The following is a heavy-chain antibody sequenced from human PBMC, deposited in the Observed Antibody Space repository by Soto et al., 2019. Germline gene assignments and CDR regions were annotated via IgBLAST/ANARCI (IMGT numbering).Heavy chain of an antibody. CDR2: ISYDGSNK. Sequence: GGSLRLSCAASGFTFSSYGMHWVRQAPGKGLEWVAVISYDGSNKYYADSVKGRFTISRDNSKNTLYLQMNSLRAEDTAVYYCAKNDDFWSGYYRIGYYYYYGMDVWGQGTTVTVSS. CDR3: AKNDDFWSGYYRIGYYYYYGMDV. J-gene: IGHJ6*02. D-gene: IGHD3-3*01. V-gene: IGHV3-30*18. CDR1: GFTFSSYG.